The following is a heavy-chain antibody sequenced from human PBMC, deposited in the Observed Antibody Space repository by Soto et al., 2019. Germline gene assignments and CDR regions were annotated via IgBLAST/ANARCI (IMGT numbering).Heavy chain of an antibody. D-gene: IGHD2-2*02. CDR3: ARSWVVYCSSTSCYSPWFDP. V-gene: IGHV3-30*03. CDR1: GFTFSSYG. J-gene: IGHJ5*02. CDR2: ISYDGSNK. Sequence: GGSLRLSCAASGFTFSSYGMHWVRQAPGKGLEWVAVISYDGSNKYYADSVKGRFTISRDNSKNTLYLQMNSLRAEDTAVYYCARSWVVYCSSTSCYSPWFDPWGQGTLVTVSS.